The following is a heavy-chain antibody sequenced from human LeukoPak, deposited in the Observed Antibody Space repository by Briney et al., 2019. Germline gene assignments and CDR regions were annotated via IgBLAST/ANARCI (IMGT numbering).Heavy chain of an antibody. Sequence: ASVKVSCKASGYTFTSYGISWVRQAPGQGLEWMGWISAYNGNTNYAQKLQGRVTMTTDTSTSTAYMELRSLRSDDTAVYYCAREGDYYGSGTQTWFDYWGQGALVTVSS. CDR1: GYTFTSYG. V-gene: IGHV1-18*01. CDR3: AREGDYYGSGTQTWFDY. D-gene: IGHD3-10*01. J-gene: IGHJ4*02. CDR2: ISAYNGNT.